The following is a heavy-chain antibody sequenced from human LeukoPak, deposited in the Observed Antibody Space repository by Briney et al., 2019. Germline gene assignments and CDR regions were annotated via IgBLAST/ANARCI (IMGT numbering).Heavy chain of an antibody. CDR2: IWYDGSNK. CDR1: GFTFSSYG. Sequence: QPGRSLRLSCAASGFTFSSYGMHWVRQAPGKGLEWVAVIWYDGSNKYYADSAKGRFTISRDNSKNTLYLQMNSLRAEDTAVYYCARASDHDSSGYFSDYWGQGTLVTVSS. D-gene: IGHD3-22*01. CDR3: ARASDHDSSGYFSDY. J-gene: IGHJ4*02. V-gene: IGHV3-33*01.